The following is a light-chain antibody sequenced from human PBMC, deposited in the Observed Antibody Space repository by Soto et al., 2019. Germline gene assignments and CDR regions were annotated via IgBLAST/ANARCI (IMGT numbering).Light chain of an antibody. J-gene: IGLJ3*02. Sequence: QSVLTQPRSVSGSPGQSVTISCTGTSSDVGGYNYVSWYQQHPGKAPKLMIYDVSKRPSGVPDRFSGSKSGNTASLTISGLQDEDEADYYCCSYAGRYWVFGGGTKLTVL. CDR1: SSDVGGYNY. V-gene: IGLV2-11*01. CDR3: CSYAGRYWV. CDR2: DVS.